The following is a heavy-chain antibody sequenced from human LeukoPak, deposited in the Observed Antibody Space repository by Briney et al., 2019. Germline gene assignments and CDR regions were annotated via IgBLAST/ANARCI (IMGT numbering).Heavy chain of an antibody. CDR1: GGSISSGGYY. J-gene: IGHJ6*02. CDR3: ARFVAYYDILTGYSGYYYGMDV. Sequence: SETLSLTCTVSGGSISSGGYYWSWIRQHPGKGLEWIGYIYYSGSTYYNPSLKSRVTISVDTSKNQFSLKLSSVTAADTAAYYCARFVAYYDILTGYSGYYYGMDVWGQGTTVTVSS. V-gene: IGHV4-31*03. D-gene: IGHD3-9*01. CDR2: IYYSGST.